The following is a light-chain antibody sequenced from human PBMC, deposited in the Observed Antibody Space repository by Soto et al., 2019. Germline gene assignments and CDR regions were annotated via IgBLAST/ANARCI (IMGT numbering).Light chain of an antibody. CDR1: SSDVGGYDY. V-gene: IGLV2-14*03. Sequence: QSALTQPASVSGSPGQSITISCTGTSSDVGGYDYVSWYQQHPGKAPKLMIFDVINRPSGVSNRFSGSKSGNTASLTISGLQAEDGADYYCSSYTSSSTVVFGGGTQLTVL. CDR3: SSYTSSSTVV. J-gene: IGLJ2*01. CDR2: DVI.